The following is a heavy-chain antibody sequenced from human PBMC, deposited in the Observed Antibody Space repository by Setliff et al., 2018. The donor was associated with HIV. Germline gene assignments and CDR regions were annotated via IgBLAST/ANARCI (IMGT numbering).Heavy chain of an antibody. CDR3: ARGKGVGGVIITGGLDV. CDR2: ISGYNGNT. Sequence: GASVKVSCKASGFTFTEYYIHWVRQAPGQGLEWVGYISGYNGNTKYAQNVQGRVTMTTDTSTSTAYMELRSLRSDDTAVYYCARGKGVGGVIITGGLDVWGKGTTVTVSS. CDR1: GFTFTEYY. J-gene: IGHJ6*04. D-gene: IGHD3-10*01. V-gene: IGHV1-18*04.